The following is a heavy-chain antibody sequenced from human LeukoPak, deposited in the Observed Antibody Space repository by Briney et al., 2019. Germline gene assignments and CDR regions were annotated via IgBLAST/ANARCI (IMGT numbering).Heavy chain of an antibody. CDR1: GGSISSSSYY. V-gene: IGHV4-39*07. J-gene: IGHJ4*02. CDR3: ARDGGYSYDH. Sequence: SETLSLTCTVSGGSISSSSYYWGWIRQPPGKGLEWIGSIYYSGSTYYNPSLKSRVTISVDTSKNQFSLKLSSVTAADTAVYYCARDGGYSYDHWGQGTLVTVSS. D-gene: IGHD5-18*01. CDR2: IYYSGST.